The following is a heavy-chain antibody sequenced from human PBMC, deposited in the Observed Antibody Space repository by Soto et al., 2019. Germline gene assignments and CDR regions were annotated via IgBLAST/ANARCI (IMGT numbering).Heavy chain of an antibody. CDR1: GFTFSSYA. Sequence: PGGSLRLSCAASGFTFSSYAMNWVRQAPGKGLEWVSVITGSGGSTKYADSVKGRFTISRDNSKNTLYLQMNSLRAEDTAVYYCAKKYCTSGVCNTFGPGLFECWCQGT. D-gene: IGHD2-8*01. J-gene: IGHJ4*02. V-gene: IGHV3-23*01. CDR2: ITGSGGST. CDR3: AKKYCTSGVCNTFGPGLFEC.